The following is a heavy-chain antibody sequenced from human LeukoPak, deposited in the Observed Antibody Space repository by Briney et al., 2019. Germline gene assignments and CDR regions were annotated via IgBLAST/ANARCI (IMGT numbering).Heavy chain of an antibody. CDR2: ISWHSGSI. Sequence: QPGRSLRLSCAASGFTFDDYAMHWVRQAPAKGLEWVSGISWHSGSIGYAGSVKGRFTVSRDNAKNSLYLQMNSLRAEDTASYYCAKDMSYDSSGYSNWFDPWGQGTLVTVSS. J-gene: IGHJ5*02. D-gene: IGHD3-22*01. CDR3: AKDMSYDSSGYSNWFDP. V-gene: IGHV3-9*01. CDR1: GFTFDDYA.